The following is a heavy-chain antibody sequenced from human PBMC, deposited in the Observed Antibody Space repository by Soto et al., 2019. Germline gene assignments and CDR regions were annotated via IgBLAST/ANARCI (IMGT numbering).Heavy chain of an antibody. D-gene: IGHD3-10*01. CDR2: VYWDDDK. V-gene: IGHV2-5*02. CDR3: SHLAYYGSRSYTS. J-gene: IGHJ5*02. Sequence: QITLKQSGPTLVKPTQTLMLTCTFSGFSLSTSGVGVGWIRQPPGKALEWPASVYWDDDKRYSPSLESRLTXTXDXPKNQVVLTLPNMDPVDTATYHCSHLAYYGSRSYTSWGQGTLFTVSS. CDR1: GFSLSTSGVG.